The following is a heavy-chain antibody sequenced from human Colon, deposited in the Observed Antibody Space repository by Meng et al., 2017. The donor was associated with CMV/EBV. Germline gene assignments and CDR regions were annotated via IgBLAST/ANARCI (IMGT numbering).Heavy chain of an antibody. V-gene: IGHV1-2*02. CDR3: ARVVTVIASRIGY. Sequence: ASVKVSCKASGYTFTDTFTGYYIHWVRQAPGQGLEWMGWINSNSGGTNYAQKFQGRVTMTRDTSTSTAYLELSSLRSDDTAVYYCARVVTVIASRIGYWGQGTLVTVSS. CDR2: INSNSGGT. CDR1: GYTFTDTFTGYY. D-gene: IGHD6-6*01. J-gene: IGHJ4*02.